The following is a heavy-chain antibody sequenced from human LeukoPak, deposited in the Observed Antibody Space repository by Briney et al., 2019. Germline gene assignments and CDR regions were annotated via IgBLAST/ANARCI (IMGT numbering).Heavy chain of an antibody. Sequence: GGSLRLSCAASGSTFSSYSMNWVRQAPGKGLEWVSSISSSSSYIYYADSVKGRFTISRDNAKNSLYLQMNSLRAEDTAVYYCARDPSSYSSSWPYYFDYWGQGTLVTVSP. J-gene: IGHJ4*02. CDR3: ARDPSSYSSSWPYYFDY. D-gene: IGHD6-13*01. V-gene: IGHV3-21*01. CDR1: GSTFSSYS. CDR2: ISSSSSYI.